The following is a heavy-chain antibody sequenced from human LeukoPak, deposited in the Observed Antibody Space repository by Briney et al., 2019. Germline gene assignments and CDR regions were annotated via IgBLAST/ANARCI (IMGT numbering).Heavy chain of an antibody. V-gene: IGHV3-21*01. CDR2: ISSSSSYI. Sequence: GGSLRLSCAASGFTFSSYSMNWVRQAPGKGLEWVSSISSSSSYIYYADSVKGRFTISRDNAKNSLYLQMNSLRAEDTAVYYCARDRRELLISPPTVADYWGQGTLVTVSS. D-gene: IGHD1-26*01. CDR3: ARDRRELLISPPTVADY. CDR1: GFTFSSYS. J-gene: IGHJ4*02.